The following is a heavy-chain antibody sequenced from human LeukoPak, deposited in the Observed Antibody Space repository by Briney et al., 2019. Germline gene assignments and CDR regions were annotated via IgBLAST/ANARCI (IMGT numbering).Heavy chain of an antibody. CDR2: IYSGGST. J-gene: IGHJ4*02. Sequence: GGSLRLSCAASGFTFSSNYMSWVRQAPGKGLEWVSVIYSGGSTYYSDSVKGRFTISRDNSKNTLYLQMNSLRAEDTAVYYCARDLPLTYCGGDCYSPWYFDYWGQGTLVTVSS. CDR1: GFTFSSNY. V-gene: IGHV3-66*01. D-gene: IGHD2-21*02. CDR3: ARDLPLTYCGGDCYSPWYFDY.